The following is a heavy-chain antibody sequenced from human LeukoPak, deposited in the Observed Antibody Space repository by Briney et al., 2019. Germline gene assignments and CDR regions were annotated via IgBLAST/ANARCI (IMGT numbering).Heavy chain of an antibody. V-gene: IGHV1-2*02. Sequence: ASVKVSCKASGYTFTGYYMHWVRQAPGQGLEWMGWINPNSGGTNYAQKFQGRVTMTRDTSIITAYMELSRLRSDDTAVYYCARESSSSWSRLDYWGQGTLVTVSS. D-gene: IGHD6-13*01. CDR2: INPNSGGT. CDR1: GYTFTGYY. J-gene: IGHJ4*02. CDR3: ARESSSSWSRLDY.